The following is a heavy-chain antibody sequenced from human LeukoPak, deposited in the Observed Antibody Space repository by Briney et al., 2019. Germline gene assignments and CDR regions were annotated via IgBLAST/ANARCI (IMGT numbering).Heavy chain of an antibody. CDR3: ATALIRYTTGDAFDI. V-gene: IGHV1-24*01. D-gene: IGHD3-9*01. Sequence: GASVKVSCKVSGYTLTELSMHWVRQAPGKGLEWMGGFDPEDGETIYAQKFQGRVTMTEDTSTDTAYMELSSLRSEDTAVYYCATALIRYTTGDAFDIWGQGTMVTVSS. J-gene: IGHJ3*02. CDR1: GYTLTELS. CDR2: FDPEDGET.